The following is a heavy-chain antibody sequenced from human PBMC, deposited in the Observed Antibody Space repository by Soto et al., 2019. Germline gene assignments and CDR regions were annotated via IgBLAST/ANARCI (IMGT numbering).Heavy chain of an antibody. V-gene: IGHV4-61*08. CDR3: ARVGYCISINCYAHDY. CDR2: ISYSGST. D-gene: IGHD2-2*01. CDR1: GGSLSSGGYY. J-gene: IGHJ4*02. Sequence: SETLFLTCTVSGGSLSSGGYYWSWIRQPPGKGLEWIGYISYSGSTNYNPSLKSRVTISVDTSKNQFSLKLSSVTAADTAVYYCARVGYCISINCYAHDYWGQGTLVTVSS.